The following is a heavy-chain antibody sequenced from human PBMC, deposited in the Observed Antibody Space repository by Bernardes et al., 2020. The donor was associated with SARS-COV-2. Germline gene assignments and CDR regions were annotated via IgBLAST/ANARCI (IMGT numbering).Heavy chain of an antibody. CDR3: VRGADVVVVTTSKGEAHYSCGMDA. D-gene: IGHD2-15*01. CDR1: GFPLSSYW. CDR2: IQEFGRAK. V-gene: IGHV3-7*03. J-gene: IGHJ6*02. Sequence: GGSLRLSCVASGFPLSSYWMNWVRQAPGQGLEWVANIQEFGRAKNFVDSVKGRFTISRDNAKNSVFLQMDNVRAEDTAVYYCVRGADVVVVTTSKGEAHYSCGMDAWCRWNSDRVS.